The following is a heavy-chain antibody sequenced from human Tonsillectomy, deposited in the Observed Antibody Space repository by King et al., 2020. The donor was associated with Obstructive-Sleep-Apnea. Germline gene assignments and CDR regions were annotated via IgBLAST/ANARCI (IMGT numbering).Heavy chain of an antibody. CDR1: GFTFSSYS. CDR2: ISSSSSYI. J-gene: IGHJ4*02. D-gene: IGHD3-22*01. V-gene: IGHV3-21*01. CDR3: ARDGGVREDSSGYYYTDY. Sequence: VQLVESGGGLVKPGGSLRLSCAASGFTFSSYSMNWVRQAPGKGLEWVSSISSSSSYIYYADAVKGRFTISRDNAKNSLYLQMNSMKAEDTAVYYCARDGGVREDSSGYYYTDYWGQGTLVTVSS.